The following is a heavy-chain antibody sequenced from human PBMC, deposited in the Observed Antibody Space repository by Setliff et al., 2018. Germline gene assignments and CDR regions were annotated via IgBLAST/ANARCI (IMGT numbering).Heavy chain of an antibody. V-gene: IGHV4-39*01. Sequence: PSETLSLTCTVSGASLSSGTYYWGWIRQPPGKGLEWIGRIYYSGTTYYNPSLKSPVTISIDTSKNQFSLKLSSVTAADTAIYYCARHDARGYYYYMDVWGEGTTVTVSS. CDR1: GASLSSGTYY. CDR3: ARHDARGYYYYMDV. CDR2: IYYSGTT. J-gene: IGHJ6*03. D-gene: IGHD3-10*01.